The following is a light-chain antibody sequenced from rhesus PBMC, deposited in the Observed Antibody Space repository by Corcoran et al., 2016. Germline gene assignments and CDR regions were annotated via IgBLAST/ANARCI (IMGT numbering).Light chain of an antibody. CDR2: GAS. CDR1: QNVGSD. CDR3: QQSRNFWT. Sequence: ETVVTQSPATLSLSPGERATLSCRASQNVGSDLAWLPQKLRQAPRLLIFGASSRATGVPARFSGSGSGTDVPLTISSLEPEDAGVYFCQQSRNFWTFGQGTKVEI. V-gene: IGKV3-24*04. J-gene: IGKJ1*01.